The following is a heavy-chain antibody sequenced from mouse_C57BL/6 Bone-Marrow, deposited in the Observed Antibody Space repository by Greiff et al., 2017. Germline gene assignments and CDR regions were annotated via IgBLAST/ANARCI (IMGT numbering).Heavy chain of an antibody. CDR2: IYPGSGST. CDR3: ARPCYSNYWYFDV. Sequence: QVQLQQSGAELVKPGASVKMSCKASGYTFTSYWITWVKQRPGQGLEWIGDIYPGSGSTNYNEKFKSKATLTVDTSSSTAYMQLSSLTSEDSAVYYCARPCYSNYWYFDVWGTGTTVTVSA. CDR1: GYTFTSYW. V-gene: IGHV1-55*01. J-gene: IGHJ1*03. D-gene: IGHD2-5*01.